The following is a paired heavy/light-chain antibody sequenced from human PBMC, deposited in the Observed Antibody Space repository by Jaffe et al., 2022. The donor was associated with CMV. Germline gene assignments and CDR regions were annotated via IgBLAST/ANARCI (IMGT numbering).Light chain of an antibody. V-gene: IGLV2-14*03. J-gene: IGLJ3*02. Sequence: QSALTQPASVSGSPGQSITISCTGTSSDVGGYNYVSWYQQHPGKAPKLMIYDVSNRPSGVSNRFSGSKSGNTASLTISGLQAEDEADYYCSSYTSSSRVFGGGTKLTVL. CDR1: SSDVGGYNY. CDR3: SSYTSSSRV. CDR2: DVS.
Heavy chain of an antibody. V-gene: IGHV4-4*02. D-gene: IGHD3-22*01. CDR2: IYHSGST. J-gene: IGHJ3*02. Sequence: QVQLQESGPGLVKPSGTLSLTCAVSGGSISSSNWWSWVRQPPGKGLEWIGEIYHSGSTNYNPSLKSRVTISVDKSKNQFSLKLSSVTAADTAVYYCARAEAVSGYYRDDAFDIWGQGTMVTVSS. CDR1: GGSISSSNW. CDR3: ARAEAVSGYYRDDAFDI.